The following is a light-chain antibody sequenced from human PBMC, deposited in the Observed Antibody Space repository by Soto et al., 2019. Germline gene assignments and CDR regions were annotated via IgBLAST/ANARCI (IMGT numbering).Light chain of an antibody. J-gene: IGKJ1*01. CDR3: HQIHTTPWT. Sequence: DIQLTQSPSSPSASVGDRVTISCLASQKITTYLNWYQQRPGKAPSLLIYAATYLRNGVPSRFSGSGYGTDFTLTINGLQPDDFATYFCHQIHTTPWTFGQGTKVDI. V-gene: IGKV1-39*01. CDR2: AAT. CDR1: QKITTY.